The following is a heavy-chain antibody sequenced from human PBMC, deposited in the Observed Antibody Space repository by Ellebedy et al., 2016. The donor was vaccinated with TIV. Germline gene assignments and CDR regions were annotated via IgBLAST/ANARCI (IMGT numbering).Heavy chain of an antibody. CDR2: IWHDGSNK. Sequence: GESLKISCAASGFIFRNYGMHWVRQAPGKGLNWVATIWHDGSNKLYVGSVRGRFTISSDNSRNTLYLEMNSLRVEDTAVYYCARAQGTKHPFWGQGTQVTVSS. CDR3: ARAQGTKHPF. CDR1: GFIFRNYG. V-gene: IGHV3-33*01. J-gene: IGHJ4*01. D-gene: IGHD2-21*01.